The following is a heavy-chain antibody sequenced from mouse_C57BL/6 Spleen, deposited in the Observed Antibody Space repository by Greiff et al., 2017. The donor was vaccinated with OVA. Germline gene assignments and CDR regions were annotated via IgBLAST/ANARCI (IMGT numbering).Heavy chain of an antibody. CDR3: ALIYYDYDGAFAY. CDR1: GYTFTSYW. CDR2: IYPSDSET. D-gene: IGHD2-4*01. J-gene: IGHJ3*01. Sequence: VQLQQPGAELVRPGSSVKLSCKASGYTFTSYWMAWVKQRPGQGLEWIGNIYPSDSETHYNQKFKDKATLTVDKSSSTAYMQLSSLTSEDSAVYYCALIYYDYDGAFAYWGQGTLVTVSA. V-gene: IGHV1-61*01.